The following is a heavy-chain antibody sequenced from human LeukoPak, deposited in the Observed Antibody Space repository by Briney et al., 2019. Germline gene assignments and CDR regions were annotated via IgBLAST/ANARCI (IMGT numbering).Heavy chain of an antibody. Sequence: SETLSLTCTVSGGSIRSYYWSWIRQPPGKGLEWIGYIYSDGSTNYNPSLRSRVTMSVDTSKNQFSLKLSSVTAADTALYYCARHTPGYTSGALDYWGQGTLVTVSS. D-gene: IGHD5-18*01. V-gene: IGHV4-59*08. J-gene: IGHJ4*02. CDR1: GGSIRSYY. CDR3: ARHTPGYTSGALDY. CDR2: IYSDGST.